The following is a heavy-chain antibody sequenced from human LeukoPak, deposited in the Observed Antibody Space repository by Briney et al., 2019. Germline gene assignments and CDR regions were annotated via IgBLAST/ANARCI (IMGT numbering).Heavy chain of an antibody. CDR3: ARAKNARDPTVSYGMDV. CDR1: GYTFTSYY. CDR2: INPRGGST. D-gene: IGHD4-17*01. V-gene: IGHV1-46*01. Sequence: ASVKVSCKASGYTFTSYYMHWVRQAPGQGLEWMGIINPRGGSTSYAQKFQGRVTMTRDTSTSTVYMELSSLRSEDTAVYYCARAKNARDPTVSYGMDVWGQGTTVTVSS. J-gene: IGHJ6*02.